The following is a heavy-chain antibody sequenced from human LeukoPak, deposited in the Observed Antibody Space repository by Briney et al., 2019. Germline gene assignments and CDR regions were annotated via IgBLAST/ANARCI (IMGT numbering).Heavy chain of an antibody. D-gene: IGHD4-17*01. CDR1: GFTFRHCA. CDR3: ARENYGDLYFDY. J-gene: IGHJ4*02. CDR2: ISNAGNDK. V-gene: IGHV3-30*04. Sequence: GGSLRLSCAASGFTFRHCAMHWVRQAPGKGLEWAALISNAGNDKYYADSVKGRFTVSRDNSKNTLFLQMNSLRPEDTAVYYCARENYGDLYFDYWGQGTLVTVSS.